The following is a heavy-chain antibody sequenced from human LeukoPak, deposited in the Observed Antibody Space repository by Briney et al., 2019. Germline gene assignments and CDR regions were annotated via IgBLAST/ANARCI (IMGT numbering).Heavy chain of an antibody. CDR3: AKESSGYYYDFDY. V-gene: IGHV3-64*01. D-gene: IGHD3-22*01. CDR1: GFTFSSYA. CDR2: ISSNGGST. J-gene: IGHJ4*02. Sequence: QPGGSLRLSCAASGFTFSSYAMHWVRQAPGKGLEYVSAISSNGGSTYYANSVKGRFTISRDNSKNTLYLQMGSLRAEDTAVYYCAKESSGYYYDFDYWGQGTLVTVSS.